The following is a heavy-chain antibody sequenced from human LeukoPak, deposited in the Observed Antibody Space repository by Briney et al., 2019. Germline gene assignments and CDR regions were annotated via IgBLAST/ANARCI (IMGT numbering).Heavy chain of an antibody. V-gene: IGHV1-69*05. CDR3: ARVGNTVTPYYFDY. CDR2: IIPLFRTS. Sequence: SVKVYCKASGGTFSSYAISWVRQAPGQGLEYMGRIIPLFRTSNYAQKFQGRVTITTDESTSTAYMELSSLRSEDTAVYYCARVGNTVTPYYFDYWGQRTLVTVSS. D-gene: IGHD4-17*01. CDR1: GGTFSSYA. J-gene: IGHJ4*02.